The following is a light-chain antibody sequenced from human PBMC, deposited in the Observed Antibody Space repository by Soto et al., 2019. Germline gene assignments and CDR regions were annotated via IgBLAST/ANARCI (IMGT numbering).Light chain of an antibody. CDR2: LGS. CDR3: MQALQTPPYT. Sequence: DIVMTQSPLSLPVTPGEPASISCRSSQSLLHSNGYNYLDWYLQKPGQSPQLLIYLGSNRASEVPDRFSGSGSGTDFTLKISRVEAEDVGVYYCMQALQTPPYTFGQGTKLEIK. CDR1: QSLLHSNGYNY. V-gene: IGKV2-28*01. J-gene: IGKJ2*01.